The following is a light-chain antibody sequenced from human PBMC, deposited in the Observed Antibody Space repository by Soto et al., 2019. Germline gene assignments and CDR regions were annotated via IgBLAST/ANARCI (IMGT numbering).Light chain of an antibody. Sequence: QSVLTQPPSASGTPGQRVTISCSGSSSSIGTNTVNWYQQLPGTAPKLLIYGHNQRPSGVPDRFSGSKSGTSASLAISGLQSEDEAIYYCAVWDASLNGRVFGGGTKLTVL. CDR1: SSSIGTNT. J-gene: IGLJ2*01. V-gene: IGLV1-44*01. CDR2: GHN. CDR3: AVWDASLNGRV.